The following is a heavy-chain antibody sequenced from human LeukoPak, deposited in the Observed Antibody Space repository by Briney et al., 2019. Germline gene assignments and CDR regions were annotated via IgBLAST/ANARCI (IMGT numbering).Heavy chain of an antibody. V-gene: IGHV4-59*01. CDR2: IYYSGST. CDR3: VASGYDSIFDY. J-gene: IGHJ4*02. D-gene: IGHD5-12*01. CDR1: GGSISSYY. Sequence: PSETLSLTCTGSGGSISSYYWSWIRQPPGKGLEWIGYIYYSGSTNYNPSLKSRVTISVDTSKNQFSLKLSSVTAADTAVYYCVASGYDSIFDYWGQGTLVTVSS.